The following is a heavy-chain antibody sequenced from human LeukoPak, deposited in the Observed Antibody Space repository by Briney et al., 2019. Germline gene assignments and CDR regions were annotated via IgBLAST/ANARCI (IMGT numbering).Heavy chain of an antibody. J-gene: IGHJ4*02. D-gene: IGHD1-7*01. Sequence: SETLSLTCAVYGGSFSGYYWSWIRQPPGKGLEWIGEINHSGSTNYNPSLKSRVTISVDTSKNQFSLKLSSVTAADTAVYYCARGPRYNWNYGTGSALDYWGQGTLVTVSS. CDR1: GGSFSGYY. V-gene: IGHV4-34*01. CDR3: ARGPRYNWNYGTGSALDY. CDR2: INHSGST.